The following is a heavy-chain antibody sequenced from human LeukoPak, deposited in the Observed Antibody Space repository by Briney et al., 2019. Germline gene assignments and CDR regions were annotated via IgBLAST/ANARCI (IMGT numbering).Heavy chain of an antibody. CDR3: ATLPPRFLSHYADY. CDR2: FDPEDGET. CDR1: GYTLTEIS. J-gene: IGHJ4*02. Sequence: ASVKVSCKVSGYTLTEISIHWVRQAPGKGLEWMGGFDPEDGETIYAQRFQGRVTMTEDTSADTAYMELISLRSEDTAVYYCATLPPRFLSHYADYWGQGTLVTVSS. V-gene: IGHV1-24*01. D-gene: IGHD3-3*01.